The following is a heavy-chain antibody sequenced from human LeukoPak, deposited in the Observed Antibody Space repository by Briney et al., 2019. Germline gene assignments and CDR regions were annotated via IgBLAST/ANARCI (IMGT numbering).Heavy chain of an antibody. CDR3: ARGPEWLVLY. V-gene: IGHV4-39*07. Sequence: SETLSLTCTVSGGSISSSSYYWSWIRQPPGKGLEWIGEINHSGSTNYNPSLKSRVTISVDTSKNQFSLKLSSVTAADTAVYYCARGPEWLVLYWGQGTLVTVSS. D-gene: IGHD6-19*01. CDR2: INHSGST. J-gene: IGHJ4*02. CDR1: GGSISSSSYY.